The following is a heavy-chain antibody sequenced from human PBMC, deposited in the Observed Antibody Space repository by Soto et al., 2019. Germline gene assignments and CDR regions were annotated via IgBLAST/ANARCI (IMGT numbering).Heavy chain of an antibody. CDR3: ARERTGTTSMDV. CDR1: GYTFTSYD. D-gene: IGHD1-1*01. CDR2: MNPNSGNT. V-gene: IGHV1-8*01. J-gene: IGHJ6*02. Sequence: QVQLVQSGAEVKKPGASVKVSCKASGYTFTSYDINWVRQATGQGLEWMGWMNPNSGNTGYAQKFQGRVTMNRNTYINTAYMEMSSLRSEATAVYSCARERTGTTSMDVWGQGTTVTVSS.